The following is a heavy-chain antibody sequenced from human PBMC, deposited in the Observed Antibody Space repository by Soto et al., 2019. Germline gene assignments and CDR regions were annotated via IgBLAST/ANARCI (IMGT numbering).Heavy chain of an antibody. Sequence: QERLVQSGAEVRKPGSSVKVSCKVTGGTSTRYAINWVRQAPGQGLEWMGGIVPMFGTSKYAQKFQGRVTITADSSTNIAYMELRSLRSEDTAVYYCNRGSEYDFWSGYLWGQGTLVSVSS. D-gene: IGHD3-3*01. J-gene: IGHJ4*02. V-gene: IGHV1-69*01. CDR1: GGTSTRYA. CDR2: IVPMFGTS. CDR3: NRGSEYDFWSGYL.